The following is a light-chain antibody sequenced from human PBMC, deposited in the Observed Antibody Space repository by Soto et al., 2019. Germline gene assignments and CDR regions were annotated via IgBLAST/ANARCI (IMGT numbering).Light chain of an antibody. V-gene: IGLV4-69*01. Sequence: QSVLTQSPSASASLGASVKLTCTLSSGHSNYAIAWHQQQPEKGPRYLMKVNSDGSHSKGDGIPDRFSGSSSGAERYLSISSLQSEDEADYYCQTWATGSYVFGTGTKVTVL. CDR2: VNSDGSH. J-gene: IGLJ1*01. CDR1: SGHSNYA. CDR3: QTWATGSYV.